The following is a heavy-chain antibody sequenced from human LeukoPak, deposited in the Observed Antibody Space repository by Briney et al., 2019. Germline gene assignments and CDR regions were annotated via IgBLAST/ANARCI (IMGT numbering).Heavy chain of an antibody. CDR2: ISSSSDYT. CDR3: ARELAARPGYYFDL. V-gene: IGHV3-21*01. Sequence: AGSLRLSCAASGFTFSNYPMSWVRQAPGKGLEWGPAISSSSDYTDYAASVKGRFTISRDSANNSLYLHMNSLRAEDTAVYYCARELAARPGYYFDLWGQGTLVTVSS. CDR1: GFTFSNYP. J-gene: IGHJ4*02. D-gene: IGHD6-6*01.